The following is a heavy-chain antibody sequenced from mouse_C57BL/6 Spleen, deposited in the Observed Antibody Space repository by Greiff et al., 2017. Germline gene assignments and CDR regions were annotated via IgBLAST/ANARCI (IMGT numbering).Heavy chain of an antibody. D-gene: IGHD1-1*02. CDR2: ISSGSSTI. Sequence: EVKLMESGGGLVKPGGSLKLSCAASGFTFSDYGMHWVRQAPEKGLEWVAYISSGSSTIYYADTVKGRFTISRDNAKNTLFLQMTSLRSEDTAMYYCARKYYGHWYFDDWGKGTTVTVSS. J-gene: IGHJ1*03. V-gene: IGHV5-17*01. CDR1: GFTFSDYG. CDR3: ARKYYGHWYFDD.